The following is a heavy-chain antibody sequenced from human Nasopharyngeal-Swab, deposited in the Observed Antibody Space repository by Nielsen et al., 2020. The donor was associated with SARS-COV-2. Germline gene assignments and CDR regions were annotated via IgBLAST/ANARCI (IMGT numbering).Heavy chain of an antibody. J-gene: IGHJ4*02. V-gene: IGHV4-39*01. CDR2: IYYNGNT. CDR3: VRSSSWYYFDY. Sequence: WIRQPPGKGLERIGNIYYNGNTYQNPSLKSRLTISVDKSKNQFSLQLSSVTAADTAVYYCVRSSSWYYFDYWAQGTQVTVSS. D-gene: IGHD6-13*01.